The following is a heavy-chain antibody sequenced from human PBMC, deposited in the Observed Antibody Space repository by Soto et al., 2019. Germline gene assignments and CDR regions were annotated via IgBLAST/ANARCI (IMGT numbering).Heavy chain of an antibody. J-gene: IGHJ4*02. CDR3: ARASGWYFLDY. CDR2: SNAGNGNT. Sequence: QVQLVQSGAEEKKPGASVKVTCWASGYTFTRYAMHWVRQAPGQRLEWMGWSNAGNGNTKYSQKFQDRVPITRYTTASTVYMELRSLRSGDTAVYNCARASGWYFLDYWGQGTLVTVSS. CDR1: GYTFTRYA. V-gene: IGHV1-3*05. D-gene: IGHD6-19*01.